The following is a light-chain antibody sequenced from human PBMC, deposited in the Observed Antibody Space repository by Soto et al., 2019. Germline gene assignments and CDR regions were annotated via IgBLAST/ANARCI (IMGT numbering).Light chain of an antibody. Sequence: DIVMTQSPDSLAVSLGERATINCKSSQSVLYSSNNKNYLAWYQQKPGQPPKLLIYWASTRESGVPDRFSGSGSGTDFTLTISSLQAEVVAVYYCQQYYSTLLITFGQGTRLEIK. CDR3: QQYYSTLLIT. CDR1: QSVLYSSNNKNY. V-gene: IGKV4-1*01. J-gene: IGKJ5*01. CDR2: WAS.